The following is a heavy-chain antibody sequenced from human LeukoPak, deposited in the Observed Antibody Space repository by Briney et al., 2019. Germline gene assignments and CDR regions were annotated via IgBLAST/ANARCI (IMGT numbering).Heavy chain of an antibody. D-gene: IGHD3-10*01. CDR1: GFTFDDYA. J-gene: IGHJ6*03. CDR2: INWNSDSI. CDR3: ATYKGKVRGVTIYYYYYMDV. V-gene: IGHV3-9*01. Sequence: GGSLRLSCAVSGFTFDDYAMHWVRQVPGKGLEWVSGINWNSDSIGYADSVKGRFTTPRDNAKNSLYLQMNSLRAEDTAVYYCATYKGKVRGVTIYYYYYMDVWGKGTTVTISS.